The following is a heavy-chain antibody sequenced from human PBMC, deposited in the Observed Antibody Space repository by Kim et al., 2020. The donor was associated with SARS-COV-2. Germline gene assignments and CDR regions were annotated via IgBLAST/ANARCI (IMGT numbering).Heavy chain of an antibody. Sequence: GGSLRLSCAASGFTFSDYYMSWIRQAPGKGLEWVSYISGSGSTIYYADSVKGRFTISRDNAKNSLYLQMNSLRAEDTAVYYCARDMRLLWFGEHDGMDVWGQGTTVTVSS. J-gene: IGHJ6*02. V-gene: IGHV3-11*01. D-gene: IGHD3-10*01. CDR3: ARDMRLLWFGEHDGMDV. CDR1: GFTFSDYY. CDR2: ISGSGSTI.